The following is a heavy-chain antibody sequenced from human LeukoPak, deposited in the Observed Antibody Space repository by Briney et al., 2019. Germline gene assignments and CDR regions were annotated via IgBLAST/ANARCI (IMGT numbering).Heavy chain of an antibody. V-gene: IGHV4-59*12. CDR2: IYYSGST. J-gene: IGHJ4*02. CDR3: ARRQRFGEFPFDY. CDR1: GGSISSYY. Sequence: PSETLSLTCTVSGGSISSYYWSWIRQPPGQGLEWIGYIYYSGSTNYNPSLKSRVTISVDTSKNQFSLKLSSVTAADTAVYYCARRQRFGEFPFDYWGQGTLVTVSS. D-gene: IGHD3-10*01.